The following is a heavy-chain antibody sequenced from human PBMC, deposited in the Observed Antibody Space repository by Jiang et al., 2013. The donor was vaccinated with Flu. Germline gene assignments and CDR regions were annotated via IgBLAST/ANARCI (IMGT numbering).Heavy chain of an antibody. CDR1: GRSFSGYY. Sequence: LLKPSETLSLTCDVYGRSFSGYYWNWIRQPPGKGLEWIGEINHSGNTNYNPSLKSRVTISVDTSKNQFSLRLTSVTAADTAVYYCVSHPGSVVVVPGDKYYYYGMVVWGQGTTVTVSS. V-gene: IGHV4-34*01. CDR3: VSHPGSVVVVPGDKYYYYGMVV. J-gene: IGHJ6*02. CDR2: INHSGNT. D-gene: IGHD2-2*01.